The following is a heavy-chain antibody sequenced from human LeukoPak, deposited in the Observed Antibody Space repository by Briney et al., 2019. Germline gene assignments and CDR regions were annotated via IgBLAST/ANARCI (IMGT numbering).Heavy chain of an antibody. CDR2: INPNSGGT. CDR1: GYTFTGDY. Sequence: ASVKVSCKPSGYTFTGDYMRWVRQAPERGREWMGWINPNSGGTNYAQKFQGRVTMTREASISTAYMELRRLRSDDTAVYYCAREGRITIFGVVIPADYYGMDVWGQGTTVTVSS. CDR3: AREGRITIFGVVIPADYYGMDV. J-gene: IGHJ6*02. V-gene: IGHV1-2*02. D-gene: IGHD3-3*01.